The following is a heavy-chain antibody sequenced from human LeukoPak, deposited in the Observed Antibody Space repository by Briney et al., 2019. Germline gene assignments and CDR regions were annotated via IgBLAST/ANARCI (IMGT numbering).Heavy chain of an antibody. CDR2: IFHSGST. Sequence: SETLSLTYAVSGDSLNTNTWWSWVRQPPGKGLEWTGEIFHSGSTNYHPPIESRLTISMDKSKNQFSLKLSSVTAAGTAVYYCARRVLHYDSSPNWGQGTLVTVSS. V-gene: IGHV4-4*02. J-gene: IGHJ4*02. D-gene: IGHD3-22*01. CDR1: GDSLNTNTW. CDR3: ARRVLHYDSSPN.